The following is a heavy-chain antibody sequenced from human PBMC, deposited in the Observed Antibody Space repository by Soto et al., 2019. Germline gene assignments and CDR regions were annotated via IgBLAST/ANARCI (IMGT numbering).Heavy chain of an antibody. D-gene: IGHD6-6*01. CDR1: GGSISSGGYY. Sequence: QVQLQESGPGLVKPSQTLSLTCTVSGGSISSGGYYLTWIRQHPGKGLEWIGYNYYSGITYYNPSLKSRFTISLDTSKNQFSLKLSSVTAANTAVYYCARGSSIAGLYYGMDVWGQGTTVTVSS. J-gene: IGHJ6*02. V-gene: IGHV4-31*03. CDR3: ARGSSIAGLYYGMDV. CDR2: NYYSGIT.